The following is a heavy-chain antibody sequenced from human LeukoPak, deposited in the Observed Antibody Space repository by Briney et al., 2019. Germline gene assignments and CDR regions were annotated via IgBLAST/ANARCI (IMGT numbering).Heavy chain of an antibody. CDR2: IYGSGIT. J-gene: IGHJ5*01. D-gene: IGHD2-15*01. V-gene: IGHV4-4*07. Sequence: PSETLSLTCTVSGGSIISNYWSWIRQSAGTGLEWIGRIYGSGITDYNPSLKSRVTMSLDTSRKQFSLKLSAVTAADTAVYYCARDREECSDGSCYSAGWFDSWGQGTLVTVSS. CDR3: ARDREECSDGSCYSAGWFDS. CDR1: GGSIISNY.